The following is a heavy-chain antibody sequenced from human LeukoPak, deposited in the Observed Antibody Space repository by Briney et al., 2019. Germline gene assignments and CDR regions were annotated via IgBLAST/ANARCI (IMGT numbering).Heavy chain of an antibody. V-gene: IGHV3-23*01. CDR1: GFTFHNHG. D-gene: IGHD3/OR15-3a*01. J-gene: IGHJ6*03. CDR2: ISGSSMST. CDR3: AKLDLGYETDYMDV. Sequence: GGSLRLSCEASGFTFHNHGMSWVRQAPGKGLEWISVISGSSMSTYYADSVKGRFTVSRDNSKNTVYLQMNSLRAEDTGVYYCAKLDLGYETDYMDVWGKGTTVTVSS.